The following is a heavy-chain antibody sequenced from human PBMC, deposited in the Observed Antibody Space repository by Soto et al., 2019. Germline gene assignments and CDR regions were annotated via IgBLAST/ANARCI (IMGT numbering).Heavy chain of an antibody. D-gene: IGHD2-15*01. CDR2: ISSSSSTI. V-gene: IGHV3-48*02. J-gene: IGHJ6*02. CDR3: ARGSTAIGYCSGGSCYSEGYYGMDV. Sequence: GGSLRLSCAASGFTFSSYSMNWVRQAPGKGLEWVSYISSSSSTIYYADSVKGRFTISRDNAKNSLYLQMNSLRDEDTAVYYCARGSTAIGYCSGGSCYSEGYYGMDVWGQGTTVTVSS. CDR1: GFTFSSYS.